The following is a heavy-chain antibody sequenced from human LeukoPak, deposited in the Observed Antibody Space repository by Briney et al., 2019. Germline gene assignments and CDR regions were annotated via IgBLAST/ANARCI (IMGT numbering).Heavy chain of an antibody. V-gene: IGHV1-69*06. J-gene: IGHJ4*02. CDR1: DDTFSTSA. Sequence: SVKVSCKTSDDTFSTSAISWVRQAPGQGLEWMGRIIPMLGTASNAEKFYGRVTITADKSTSTTYLELNGLRSDDTAVYYCARTGRDTSSSNPFDLWGQGTRVTVSS. CDR2: IIPMLGTA. D-gene: IGHD6-13*01. CDR3: ARTGRDTSSSNPFDL.